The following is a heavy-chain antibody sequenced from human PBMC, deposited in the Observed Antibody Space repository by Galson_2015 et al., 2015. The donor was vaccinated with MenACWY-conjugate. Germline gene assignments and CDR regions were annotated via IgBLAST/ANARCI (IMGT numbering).Heavy chain of an antibody. CDR1: GFTFSTYW. D-gene: IGHD2-8*01. Sequence: SLRLSCAAPGFTFSTYWMHWVRQAPGKGLVWVSRIAFDGGSTRYADSVRGRFTISRDNAKNTLYLQMNSLTAEDTAVYYCAVYWTSPPRYGHHGHAWGQRSLVTVSS. J-gene: IGHJ5*02. CDR2: IAFDGGST. CDR3: AVYWTSPPRYGHHGHA. V-gene: IGHV3-74*01.